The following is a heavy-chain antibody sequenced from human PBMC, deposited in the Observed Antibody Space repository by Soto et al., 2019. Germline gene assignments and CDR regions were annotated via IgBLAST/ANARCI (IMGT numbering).Heavy chain of an antibody. D-gene: IGHD2-15*01. CDR1: GGSFSGFY. CDR2: INHSGST. V-gene: IGHV4-34*01. Sequence: SETLSLTCAVYGGSFSGFYWSWILQPPGKGLEWIGEINHSGSTNYNPSLKSRVTISADTSKNQFSLQLSSVTAADTAVYYCVSKLGSCTGGSCNWYFDLWGRGTLVTVSS. J-gene: IGHJ2*01. CDR3: VSKLGSCTGGSCNWYFDL.